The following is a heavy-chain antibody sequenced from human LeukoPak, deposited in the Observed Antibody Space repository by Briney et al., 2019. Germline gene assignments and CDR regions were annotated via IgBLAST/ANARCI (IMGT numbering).Heavy chain of an antibody. D-gene: IGHD6-13*01. CDR1: GYTFTGYY. Sequence: GASVKVSCKASGYTFTGYYMHWVRQAPGQGLEWMGRINPNSGGTNYAQKFQGRVTMTRDTSISTAYMELSRRRSDDTAVYYCARASSSWISYFDYWGQGTLVTVSS. J-gene: IGHJ4*02. CDR2: INPNSGGT. CDR3: ARASSSWISYFDY. V-gene: IGHV1-2*06.